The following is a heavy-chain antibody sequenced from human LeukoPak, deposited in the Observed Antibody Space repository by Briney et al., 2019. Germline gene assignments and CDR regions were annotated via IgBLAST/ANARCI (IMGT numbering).Heavy chain of an antibody. D-gene: IGHD6-25*01. J-gene: IGHJ4*02. CDR2: IYTSGST. CDR1: GGSISSGSYY. Sequence: SQTLSLTCTVSGGSISSGSYYWSWIRQPAGKGLEWIGRIYTSGSTNYNPSLKSRVTISVDTSKNQFSLKLSSVTAADTAVYYCAKDSSGDYWGQGTLVTVSS. V-gene: IGHV4-61*02. CDR3: AKDSSGDY.